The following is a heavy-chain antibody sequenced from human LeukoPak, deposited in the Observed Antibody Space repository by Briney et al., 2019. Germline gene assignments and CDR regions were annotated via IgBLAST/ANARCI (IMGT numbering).Heavy chain of an antibody. Sequence: PGGSLRLSCAASGFDFSMCWMQWVRQAPGKGLVWVSRIKTDGSSTSYADSVKGRFTVSRDNAKNMLFLQMNSLKAEDTAVYYCAREVAGGNDYWGQGTLVTVS. V-gene: IGHV3-74*01. CDR1: GFDFSMCW. D-gene: IGHD5-12*01. CDR3: AREVAGGNDY. J-gene: IGHJ4*02. CDR2: IKTDGSST.